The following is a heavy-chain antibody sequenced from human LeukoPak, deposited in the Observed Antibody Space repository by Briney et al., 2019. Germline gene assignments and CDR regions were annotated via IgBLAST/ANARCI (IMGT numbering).Heavy chain of an antibody. CDR3: ARESVHGYFDY. CDR1: GGTFSSHA. Sequence: SVKVSCKASGGTFSSHAISWVRQAPGQGLEWMGRIIPIFGIANYAQKFQGRVTITADKSTSTAYMELSSLRSEDTAVYYCARESVHGYFDYWGQGTLVTVSS. J-gene: IGHJ4*02. V-gene: IGHV1-69*04. D-gene: IGHD3-3*01. CDR2: IIPIFGIA.